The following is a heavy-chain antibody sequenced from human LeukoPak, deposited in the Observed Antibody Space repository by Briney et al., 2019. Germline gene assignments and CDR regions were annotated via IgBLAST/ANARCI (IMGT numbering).Heavy chain of an antibody. D-gene: IGHD6-13*01. CDR1: GFIFSRYW. CDR2: ISGSGGST. Sequence: GGSLRLSCAASGFIFSRYWMSWVRQAPGKGLEWVSAISGSGGSTYYADSVKGRFTISRDNSKNTLYLQMNSLRAEDTAVYYCANDPYSSSWYGGLDYWGQGTLVTVSS. J-gene: IGHJ4*02. V-gene: IGHV3-23*01. CDR3: ANDPYSSSWYGGLDY.